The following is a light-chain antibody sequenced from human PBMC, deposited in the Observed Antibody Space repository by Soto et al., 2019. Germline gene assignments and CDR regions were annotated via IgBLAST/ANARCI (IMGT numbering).Light chain of an antibody. V-gene: IGKV3-11*01. CDR3: QQRSNWPLLT. Sequence: EIVLTQSPATLSLSPGERATLSCRASQSVSSYLAWHQQKPGQAPRLLIYDASNRATGIPARFSGSGSGTDFTLTTSSLEPEDFAVYYCQQRSNWPLLTFGGGTKVEIK. CDR2: DAS. J-gene: IGKJ4*01. CDR1: QSVSSY.